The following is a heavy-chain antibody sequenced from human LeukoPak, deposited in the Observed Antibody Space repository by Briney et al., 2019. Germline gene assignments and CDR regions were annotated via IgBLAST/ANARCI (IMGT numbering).Heavy chain of an antibody. CDR2: IKEDGSEK. CDR1: GFTFSTYW. CDR3: ARDYYDSSGYYYDY. D-gene: IGHD3-22*01. Sequence: PGGSLRLSCAASGFTFSTYWMSWVRQAPGKGLEWVANIKEDGSEKYYGDSVKGRFTISRDNAKNSLYLQMNSLRAEDTAVYYCARDYYDSSGYYYDYWGQGTLVTVSS. J-gene: IGHJ4*02. V-gene: IGHV3-7*01.